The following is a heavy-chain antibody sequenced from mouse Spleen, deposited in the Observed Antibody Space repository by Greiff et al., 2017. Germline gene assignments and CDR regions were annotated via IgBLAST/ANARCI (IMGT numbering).Heavy chain of an antibody. CDR3: ARSAHAMDY. J-gene: IGHJ4*01. V-gene: IGHV1-59*01. Sequence: QVQLQQPGAELVRPGTSVKLSCKASGYTFTSYWMHWVKQRPGQGLEWIGVIDPSDSYTNYNQKFKGKATLTVDTSSSTAYMQLSSLTSEDSAVYYCARSAHAMDYWGQGTSVTVSS. CDR1: GYTFTSYW. CDR2: IDPSDSYT.